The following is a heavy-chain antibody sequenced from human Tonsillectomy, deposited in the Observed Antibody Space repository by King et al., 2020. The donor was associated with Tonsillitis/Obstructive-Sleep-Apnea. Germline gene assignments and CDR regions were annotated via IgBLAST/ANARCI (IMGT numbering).Heavy chain of an antibody. J-gene: IGHJ4*02. CDR1: GFTFSRSA. V-gene: IGHV1-58*02. CDR3: AADPSSDFWYSLDQ. D-gene: IGHD3-3*01. CDR2: IVVGSGST. Sequence: QLVQSGPEVKKPGTSVKVSCKASGFTFSRSAIQWVRQASGERLEWIGCIVVGSGSTNYAEKIQDRVSITTDISTGTAYMELSSLTSEDTAVYYCAADPSSDFWYSLDQWGQGTLVTVSS.